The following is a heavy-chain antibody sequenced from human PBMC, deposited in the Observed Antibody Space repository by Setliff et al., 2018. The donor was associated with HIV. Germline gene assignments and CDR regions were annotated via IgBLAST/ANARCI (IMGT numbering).Heavy chain of an antibody. V-gene: IGHV1-2*02. J-gene: IGHJ4*02. CDR1: GYTCTGHY. CDR2: IEPNSGDT. Sequence: ASVKVSCKASGYTCTGHYLHWGRQAPRQGLEWMGWIEPNSGDTNYAQKFPGRVTITSETSVSTAYMELRRLSSDDTAVYYCARADVLLCDYWGQGTLVTVSS. CDR3: ARADVLLCDY. D-gene: IGHD3-16*01.